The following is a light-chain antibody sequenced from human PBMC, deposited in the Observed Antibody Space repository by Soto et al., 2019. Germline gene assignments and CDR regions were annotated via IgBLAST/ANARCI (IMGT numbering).Light chain of an antibody. CDR3: TSFTTTNIWV. CDR2: EVT. J-gene: IGLJ3*02. V-gene: IGLV2-8*01. Sequence: QSALTQPPSASGSPGQSVTISCTGTSGDVGGYDYVSWYQQHPGKAPKLMIYEVTKRPLGVPDRFSGSKSGNTASLTVSGLQAEDEADYYCTSFTTTNIWVFGGGTKMTVL. CDR1: SGDVGGYDY.